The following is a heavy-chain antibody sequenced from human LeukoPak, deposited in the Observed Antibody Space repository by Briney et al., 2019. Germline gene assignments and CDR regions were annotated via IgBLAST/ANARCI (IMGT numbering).Heavy chain of an antibody. D-gene: IGHD6-19*01. Sequence: GGSLRLSCAASGFTFSSYAMHWVRQAPGKGLEWVAVISYDGSNKYYADSVKGRFTISRDNSENTLYLQMSSLRAEDTAVYYCARVESGWSVVNWGQGTLVTVSS. J-gene: IGHJ4*02. CDR1: GFTFSSYA. V-gene: IGHV3-30-3*01. CDR3: ARVESGWSVVN. CDR2: ISYDGSNK.